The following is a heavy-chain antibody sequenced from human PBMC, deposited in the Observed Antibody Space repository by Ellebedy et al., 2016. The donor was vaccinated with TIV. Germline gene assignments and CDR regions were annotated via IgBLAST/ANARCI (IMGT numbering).Heavy chain of an antibody. J-gene: IGHJ6*02. V-gene: IGHV1-69*13. CDR2: TIPSVGSP. CDR1: GGTFAGYA. CDR3: ARLGRFGETIPPYYYFGMDV. Sequence: ASVKVSCKASGGTFAGYAVSWVRQAPGQGLEWLGGTIPSVGSPDYAQRFQGRLTLTADESTGPAHMELNSLRSEDTAVYYCARLGRFGETIPPYYYFGMDVWGQGTTVTVSS. D-gene: IGHD3-10*01.